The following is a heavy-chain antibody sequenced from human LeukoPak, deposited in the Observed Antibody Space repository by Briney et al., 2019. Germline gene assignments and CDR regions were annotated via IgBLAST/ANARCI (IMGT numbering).Heavy chain of an antibody. V-gene: IGHV3-23*01. CDR2: ISGSGGST. Sequence: GGSLRLSCAASGFTFSSYAVSWVRQAPGKGLEWVSAISGSGGSTYYADSVKSRFTISRDNSKNTLDLQMNSLRAEDAAVYYCARVISTDYYVGYWGLGTLVTVSS. CDR3: ARVISTDYYVGY. D-gene: IGHD3-22*01. J-gene: IGHJ4*02. CDR1: GFTFSSYA.